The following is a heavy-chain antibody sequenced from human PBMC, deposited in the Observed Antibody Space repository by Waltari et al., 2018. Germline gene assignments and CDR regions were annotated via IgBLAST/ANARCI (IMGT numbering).Heavy chain of an antibody. D-gene: IGHD1-26*01. CDR2: MNPNNNYP. V-gene: IGHV1-2*06. J-gene: IGHJ4*02. Sequence: QVQLVQSGAEVRKPGASVKVSCKTSGYTFTDPYIHWARQAPGQGLEWMEQMNPNNNYPIYKQKFQGRVTMTRDTSITTAYMELSSLTSDDTALYYCVTQRPWEDYWGQGTRVTVSP. CDR1: GYTFTDPY. CDR3: VTQRPWEDY.